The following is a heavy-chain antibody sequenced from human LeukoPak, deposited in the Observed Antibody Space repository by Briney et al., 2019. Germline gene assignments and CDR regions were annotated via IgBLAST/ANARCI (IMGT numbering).Heavy chain of an antibody. CDR3: AKELDGSSGWVRLGN. V-gene: IGHV3-9*01. CDR1: GFTFDDYA. D-gene: IGHD6-19*01. J-gene: IGHJ4*02. CDR2: ISWNSGSI. Sequence: GGSLRLSCAASGFTFDDYAMHWVRQAPGKGLEWVSSISWNSGSIGYADSAKGRFTISRDNSKNTLYLQMNSLRAEDTAVYYCAKELDGSSGWVRLGNWGQGTLVTVSS.